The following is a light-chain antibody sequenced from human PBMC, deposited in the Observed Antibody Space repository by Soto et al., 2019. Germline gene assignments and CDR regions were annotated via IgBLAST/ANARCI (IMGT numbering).Light chain of an antibody. Sequence: QSALTQPASVSGSPGQSITISCTGTSSDVGGYNYVSWYQHHPGKAPKLLICEVSNRPSGVSNRFSGSKSGNTASLTISGLQAEDEADYYCNSYTSSTTLVFGGGTKLTVL. V-gene: IGLV2-14*01. J-gene: IGLJ2*01. CDR2: EVS. CDR3: NSYTSSTTLV. CDR1: SSDVGGYNY.